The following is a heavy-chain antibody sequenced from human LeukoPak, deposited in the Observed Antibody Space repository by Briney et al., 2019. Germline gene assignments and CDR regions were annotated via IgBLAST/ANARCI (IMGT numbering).Heavy chain of an antibody. V-gene: IGHV3-21*01. CDR1: GFTFSNFA. Sequence: GGSLRLSCAASGFTFSNFAMTWVRQAPGKGLEWVSYISSSSSNIFYADSFKGRFTISRDNAQNSLYLQMNSLRAEDTAVYYCAGGDYYYIDGWGKGTTVTVTS. CDR3: AGGDYYYIDG. J-gene: IGHJ6*03. CDR2: ISSSSSNI.